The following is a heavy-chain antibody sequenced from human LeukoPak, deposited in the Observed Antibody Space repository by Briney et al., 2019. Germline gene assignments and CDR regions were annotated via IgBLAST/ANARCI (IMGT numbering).Heavy chain of an antibody. D-gene: IGHD3-22*01. CDR2: IYYSGST. J-gene: IGHJ4*02. Sequence: PSETLSLTRTVSGGSISSSSYYWGWIRQPPGKGLEWIGSIYYSGSTYYNPSLKSRVTISVDTSKNQFSLKLSSVTAADTAVYYCARQDDSSGYYSSYFDYWGQGTLVTVSS. V-gene: IGHV4-39*01. CDR3: ARQDDSSGYYSSYFDY. CDR1: GGSISSSSYY.